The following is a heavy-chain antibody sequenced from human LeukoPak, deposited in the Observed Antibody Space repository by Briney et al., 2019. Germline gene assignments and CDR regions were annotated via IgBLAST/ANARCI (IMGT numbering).Heavy chain of an antibody. D-gene: IGHD3-10*01. J-gene: IGHJ4*02. V-gene: IGHV5-51*01. CDR1: GYSFISYW. Sequence: HGEALKISWKGFGYSFISYWIGWVRPMPGKGLEWMGIIYPGDSDTRFSPSLEGQVTISAVKSISTAYLQCSSLKASDTAMYYCARHPKHVLLWFGELLGGNEFDYWGQGTLVTVSS. CDR2: IYPGDSDT. CDR3: ARHPKHVLLWFGELLGGNEFDY.